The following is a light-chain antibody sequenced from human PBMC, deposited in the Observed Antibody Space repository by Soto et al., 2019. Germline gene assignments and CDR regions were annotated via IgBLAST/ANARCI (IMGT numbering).Light chain of an antibody. CDR2: GAS. J-gene: IGKJ5*01. CDR3: QQHGGSPIT. V-gene: IGKV3-20*01. CDR1: QSVSSN. Sequence: EIVITQSPATLSVSPGERATLSWRASQSVSSNLAWYQQKPGQTPRLLVYGASSRDTGIPDRFSGSGSGTDFTLTISRLEPEDFSVYYCQQHGGSPITFGQGTRLEIK.